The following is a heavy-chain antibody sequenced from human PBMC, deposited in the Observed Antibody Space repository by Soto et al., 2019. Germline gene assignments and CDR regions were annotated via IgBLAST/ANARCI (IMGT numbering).Heavy chain of an antibody. V-gene: IGHV3-30*18. CDR3: AKEQQLVLKGYFDY. CDR1: GFTFSSYG. CDR2: ISYDGSNK. Sequence: QVQLVESGGGVVQPGRSLRLSCAASGFTFSSYGMHWVRQAPGKGLEWVAVISYDGSNKYYADSVKGRFTISRDNSKNTLYLQMNSLRAEDTAVYYCAKEQQLVLKGYFDYWGQGTLVTVSS. J-gene: IGHJ4*02. D-gene: IGHD6-13*01.